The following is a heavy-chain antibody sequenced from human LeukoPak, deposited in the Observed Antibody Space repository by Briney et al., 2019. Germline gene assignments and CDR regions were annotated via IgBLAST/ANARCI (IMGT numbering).Heavy chain of an antibody. CDR3: ARIGARDGYNFFGGPYHY. CDR1: GFTFSSYS. J-gene: IGHJ4*02. D-gene: IGHD5-24*01. CDR2: ISSSSSTI. V-gene: IGHV3-48*01. Sequence: PGGSLRLSCAASGFTFSSYSMNWVRQAPGKGLEWVSYISSSSSTIYYADSVKGRFTISRDNSKNTLYLQMNSLRAEDTAVYYCARIGARDGYNFFGGPYHYWGQGTLVTVSS.